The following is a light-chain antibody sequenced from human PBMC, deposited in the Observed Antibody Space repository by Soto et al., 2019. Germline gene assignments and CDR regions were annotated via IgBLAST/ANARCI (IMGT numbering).Light chain of an antibody. J-gene: IGKJ1*01. Sequence: EIVLTQSPATLSLSPGDRATLSCRASQRVSIYLAWYQQKPGQSPRLLIYNASNRATGIPARFSGSGSGTDFTLTISSLQPEDFATYYCQQSSEATWTFGQGTKVDIK. V-gene: IGKV3-11*01. CDR2: NAS. CDR1: QRVSIY. CDR3: QQSSEATWT.